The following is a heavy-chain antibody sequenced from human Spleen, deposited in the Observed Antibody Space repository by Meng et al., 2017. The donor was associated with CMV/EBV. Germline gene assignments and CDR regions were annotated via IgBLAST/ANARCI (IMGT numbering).Heavy chain of an antibody. CDR2: ISRDGSST. J-gene: IGHJ4*02. Sequence: GGSLRLSCETSGFTFSDFWMHWIRQGPGKGPVWISHISRDGSSTYYADSVEGRFTISRDNSKNTLYLQMNSLRAEDTAVYYCARETIAAAGTLGFDYWGQGTLVTVSS. CDR1: GFTFSDFW. V-gene: IGHV3-74*01. D-gene: IGHD6-13*01. CDR3: ARETIAAAGTLGFDY.